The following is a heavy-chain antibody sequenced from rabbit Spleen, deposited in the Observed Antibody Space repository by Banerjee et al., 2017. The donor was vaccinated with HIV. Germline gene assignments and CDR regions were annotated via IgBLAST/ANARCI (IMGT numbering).Heavy chain of an antibody. CDR1: GLSVSNKDV. D-gene: IGHD1-1*01. J-gene: IGHJ4*01. CDR3: ARDLVTVIGWNFNL. Sequence: QEQLVASGGGLVTPEGTMNLSCKAFGLSVSNKDVMCWVRQAPGKELEWIACINSVTGKAVYANWAKGRFAFSKTSSTTVTLQVTSLTAADTATYFGARDLVTVIGWNFNLWGQGTLVTVS. V-gene: IGHV1S45*01. CDR2: INSVTGKA.